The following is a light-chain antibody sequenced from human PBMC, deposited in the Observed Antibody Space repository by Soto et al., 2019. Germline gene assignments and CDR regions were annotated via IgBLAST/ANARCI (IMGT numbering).Light chain of an antibody. CDR1: QSINIW. CDR3: QQCKSYSWT. V-gene: IGKV1-5*01. J-gene: IGKJ1*01. CDR2: DAS. Sequence: DIQMTQSPSTLSASVGDRVTITCRASQSINIWLAWYQQKPGKAPKVLIYDASSLKSGVPSRFSGSGSGTEFTLTISSLQPDDFATYYCQQCKSYSWTFGQGTKVDIK.